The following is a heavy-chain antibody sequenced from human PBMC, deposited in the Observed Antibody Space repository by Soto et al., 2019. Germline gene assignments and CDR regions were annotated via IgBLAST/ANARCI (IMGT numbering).Heavy chain of an antibody. CDR2: TYFTGNT. Sequence: QLQLQESGPGLVKRSETLSLTCTVSGGSISSGSYSWGWIRQPPGKGLEWIGNTYFTGNTHYNPSLNSRVTMSVDTSKCQFSLSLGSVTAADTAVYYCARHRTGYSSSWLDYWGQGILVTVSS. CDR3: ARHRTGYSSSWLDY. J-gene: IGHJ4*02. V-gene: IGHV4-39*01. CDR1: GGSISSGSYS. D-gene: IGHD6-13*01.